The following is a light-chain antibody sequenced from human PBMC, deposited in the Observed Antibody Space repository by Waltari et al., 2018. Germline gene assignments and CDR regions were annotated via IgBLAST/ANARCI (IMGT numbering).Light chain of an antibody. CDR2: DVN. J-gene: IGLJ2*01. V-gene: IGLV2-14*03. Sequence: QSALSQPASVSGSPGQSITISCTGASDDVGVHDYPSWYQQHPGKAPKLIIRDVNNRPSGVSNRFSGSKSGNTASLTISGLQAEDEADYYCSSYSTSSSLILFGEGTKVTVL. CDR3: SSYSTSSSLIL. CDR1: SDDVGVHDY.